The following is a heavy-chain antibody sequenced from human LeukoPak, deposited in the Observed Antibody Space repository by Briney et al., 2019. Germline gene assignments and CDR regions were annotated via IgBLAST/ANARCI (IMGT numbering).Heavy chain of an antibody. CDR1: GYTLTELS. Sequence: ASVKVSCKVSGYTLTELSMHWVRQAPGKGLEWMGGFDPEDGETIYAQKFQGRVTMTRDTSISTAYMELSSLRSDDTAVYYWARGSLGTWFGELKAWGQGTLVTVSS. V-gene: IGHV1-24*01. CDR2: FDPEDGET. CDR3: ARGSLGTWFGELKA. D-gene: IGHD3-10*01. J-gene: IGHJ5*02.